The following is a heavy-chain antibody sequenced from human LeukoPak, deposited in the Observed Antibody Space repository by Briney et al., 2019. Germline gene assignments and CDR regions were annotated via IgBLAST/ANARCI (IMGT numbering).Heavy chain of an antibody. CDR3: ARAYSVRYGLGYYYMDV. CDR2: ISSSSSYI. D-gene: IGHD5/OR15-5a*01. Sequence: PGGYLRLSCAASVFTLSHYSMHWVRPAPGRGLEGVSSISSSSSYIYYAASVKGRCTISRDNSQKLLHLEVNSRGADDHAVYYCARAYSVRYGLGYYYMDVWGKGTTVTISS. CDR1: VFTLSHYS. V-gene: IGHV3-21*01. J-gene: IGHJ6*03.